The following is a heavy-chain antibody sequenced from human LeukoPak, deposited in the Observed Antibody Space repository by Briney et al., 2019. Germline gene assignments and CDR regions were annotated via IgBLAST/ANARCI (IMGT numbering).Heavy chain of an antibody. V-gene: IGHV3-23*01. CDR1: GFTFSSYA. CDR2: MNVGGRST. D-gene: IGHD6-19*01. CDR3: APGQQWLVGYFQH. Sequence: GGSLRLSCAASGFTFSSYAMNWVRQAPGSGLEWVSAMNVGGRSTYYANSGKGRFTISRDNSKNALYLHMNSLRAEDTAVYYCAPGQQWLVGYFQHWGQGTLVTVSS. J-gene: IGHJ1*01.